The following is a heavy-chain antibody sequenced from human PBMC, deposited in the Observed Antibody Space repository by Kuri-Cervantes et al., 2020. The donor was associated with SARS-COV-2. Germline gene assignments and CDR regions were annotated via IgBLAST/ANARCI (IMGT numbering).Heavy chain of an antibody. V-gene: IGHV3-23*01. J-gene: IGHJ3*02. Sequence: GESLKISCAASGFTFSSYSMNWVRQAPGKGLEWVSAISGSSGSTYYADSVKGRFTISRDNSKNTLYLQMNSLRAEDTAVYYCAKGRIHHSDAFDIWGQGTMVTVSS. CDR1: GFTFSSYS. D-gene: IGHD1-14*01. CDR2: ISGSSGST. CDR3: AKGRIHHSDAFDI.